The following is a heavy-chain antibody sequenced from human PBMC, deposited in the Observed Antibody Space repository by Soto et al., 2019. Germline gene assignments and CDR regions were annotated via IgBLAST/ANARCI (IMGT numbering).Heavy chain of an antibody. J-gene: IGHJ6*02. CDR3: ARDRLMATAGTARHYFGLDV. CDR2: IYYSGNT. CDR1: GGSIRSGGYY. V-gene: IGHV4-31*03. Sequence: SETLSLTCTVSGGSIRSGGYYWSWVRQNPRRGLEWIGNIYYSGNTYYNPSLKSRLTISVNTSKNQFSLNLSSVTAADTAVYYCARDRLMATAGTARHYFGLDVWGQGTTVTVSS. D-gene: IGHD5-18*01.